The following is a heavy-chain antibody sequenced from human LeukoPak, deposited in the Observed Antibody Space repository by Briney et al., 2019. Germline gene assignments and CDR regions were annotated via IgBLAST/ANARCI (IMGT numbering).Heavy chain of an antibody. Sequence: ASVKVFCKASGYTFTRYDINCVRQASGQGLEGMGGMNPNSGNTGYAQKFQGTVTMTRNTSISTAYMELSSLRSEDTAVYYCARGRLYYYGSGSYLDYWGQGTLVTVSS. J-gene: IGHJ4*02. D-gene: IGHD3-10*01. CDR1: GYTFTRYD. CDR3: ARGRLYYYGSGSYLDY. V-gene: IGHV1-8*01. CDR2: MNPNSGNT.